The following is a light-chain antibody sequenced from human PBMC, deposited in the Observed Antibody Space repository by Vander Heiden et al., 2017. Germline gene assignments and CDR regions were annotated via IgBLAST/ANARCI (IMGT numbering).Light chain of an antibody. Sequence: QSVLTQPPSASGTPGQGVTISCSGSYSKTGTNYLFRYQHLPGTAPKLLIYSDYQRPSGGPDRFSGSKSGTSASLAISGLRSEDGADYYCATWDDSLSGWVFGGGTK. CDR1: YSKTGTNY. CDR3: ATWDDSLSGWV. CDR2: SDY. V-gene: IGLV1-47*02. J-gene: IGLJ3*02.